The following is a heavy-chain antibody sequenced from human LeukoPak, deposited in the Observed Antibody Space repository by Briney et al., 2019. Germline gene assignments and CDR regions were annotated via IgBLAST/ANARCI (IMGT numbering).Heavy chain of an antibody. Sequence: PGGSLRLSCAASGFTFSSYWMSWVRQAPGKGLELVANIKQDGSEKCYVDSVKGRFTISRDNAKTSLYLQMNSLRAEDTAVYYCARNHRRLDYWGQGTLVTVSS. CDR2: IKQDGSEK. J-gene: IGHJ4*02. CDR3: ARNHRRLDY. D-gene: IGHD1-14*01. V-gene: IGHV3-7*01. CDR1: GFTFSSYW.